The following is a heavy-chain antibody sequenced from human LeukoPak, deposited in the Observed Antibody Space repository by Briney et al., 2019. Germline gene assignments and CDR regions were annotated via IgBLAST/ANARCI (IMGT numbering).Heavy chain of an antibody. CDR2: IKSKTDGGTT. CDR3: TTAEVLWFGVMDV. D-gene: IGHD3-10*01. J-gene: IGHJ6*02. CDR1: GFTFSNAW. V-gene: IGHV3-15*01. Sequence: GGSLRLSCAASGFTFSNAWMSWVRQAPGKGLEWVGRIKSKTDGGTTDYAAPVKGRFTISRDDSKNTLYLQMNSLKTEDTAVYYCTTAEVLWFGVMDVWGQGTTVTVSS.